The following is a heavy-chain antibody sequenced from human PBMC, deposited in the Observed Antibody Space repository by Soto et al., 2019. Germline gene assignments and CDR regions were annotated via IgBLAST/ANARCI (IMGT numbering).Heavy chain of an antibody. D-gene: IGHD6-13*01. Sequence: SETLSLTCTVSGGSISSGGYYWSWIRQHPGKGLEWIGYIYYSGSTYYNPSLKSRVTISVDTSKNQFSLKLSSVTAADTAVYYCARAPGIAAAGNWFDPWGQGTLVTVSS. CDR1: GGSISSGGYY. J-gene: IGHJ5*02. CDR3: ARAPGIAAAGNWFDP. V-gene: IGHV4-31*03. CDR2: IYYSGST.